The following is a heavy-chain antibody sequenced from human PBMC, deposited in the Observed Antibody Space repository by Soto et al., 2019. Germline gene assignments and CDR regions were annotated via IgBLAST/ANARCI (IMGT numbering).Heavy chain of an antibody. J-gene: IGHJ5*02. V-gene: IGHV3-53*01. CDR3: ARHRHPRGTVGATSPLDP. CDR1: GFSVSSNY. D-gene: IGHD1-26*01. CDR2: HYSGGST. Sequence: DVQLVESGGGLVQPGGSLRLSCASSGFSVSSNYLSWVRQAPGKGLEWVSVHYSGGSTYYADSVQGRFTISRDKSNNTLYLQMRRVRAEDTAVYFCARHRHPRGTVGATSPLDPCGQGTQVTVSS.